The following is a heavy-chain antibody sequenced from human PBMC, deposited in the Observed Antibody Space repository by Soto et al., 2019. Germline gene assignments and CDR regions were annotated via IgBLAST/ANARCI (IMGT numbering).Heavy chain of an antibody. D-gene: IGHD1-1*01. CDR3: ARRMGLEPEDWFDP. CDR2: ISYDGSNK. V-gene: IGHV3-30-3*01. J-gene: IGHJ5*02. CDR1: GFTFSSYA. Sequence: GGSLRLSCAASGFTFSSYAMHWVRQAPGKGLEWVAVISYDGSNKYYADSVKGRFTISRDNSKNTRYLQMNSLRAEDTAVYYCARRMGLEPEDWFDPWGQGTLVTVSS.